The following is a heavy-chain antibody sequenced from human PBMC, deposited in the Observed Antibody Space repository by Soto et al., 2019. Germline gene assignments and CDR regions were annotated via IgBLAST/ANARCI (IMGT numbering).Heavy chain of an antibody. Sequence: QVQLVQSGGEEKKPGASVKVSCKGSGYRFASYSISWVRQAPGQGLEWMGRISAYNGDTNYAQKLQGKVIMTTHTSTSPAYMELRRLRSDYTAVYYGETAILDSGGYWGQGT. CDR3: ETAILDSGGY. CDR1: GYRFASYS. CDR2: ISAYNGDT. V-gene: IGHV1-18*04. D-gene: IGHD6-25*01. J-gene: IGHJ4*02.